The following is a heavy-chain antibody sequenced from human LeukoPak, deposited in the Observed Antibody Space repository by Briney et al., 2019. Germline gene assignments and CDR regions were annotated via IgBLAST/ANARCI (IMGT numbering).Heavy chain of an antibody. J-gene: IGHJ6*03. V-gene: IGHV1-18*01. CDR3: ARVSGYVITREYYYYMDV. D-gene: IGHD2/OR15-2a*01. Sequence: ASVRVSCKASGYTFTTYGITWVRQAPGQGLEWMGWIRVSNGNTNYAQTFQDRVTMTTDTSTSTVYMDLRSLGSDDTAVYYCARVSGYVITREYYYYMDVWGTGSTVTVS. CDR1: GYTFTTYG. CDR2: IRVSNGNT.